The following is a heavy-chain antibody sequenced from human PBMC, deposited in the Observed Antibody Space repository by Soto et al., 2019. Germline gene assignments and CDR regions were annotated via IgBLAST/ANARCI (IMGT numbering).Heavy chain of an antibody. D-gene: IGHD5-12*01. CDR2: IYSGGST. CDR3: AATRLGY. V-gene: IGHV3-53*04. J-gene: IGHJ4*02. Sequence: EVQLVESGGGLVQPGGSLRLSCAVSGFTVSSNYMSWVRQAPGKGLEWVSVIYSGGSTYYADSVKGRFPISRHNSKNTLHFQMNSLRAEDTAVYYRAATRLGYWGQGTLVTVSS. CDR1: GFTVSSNY.